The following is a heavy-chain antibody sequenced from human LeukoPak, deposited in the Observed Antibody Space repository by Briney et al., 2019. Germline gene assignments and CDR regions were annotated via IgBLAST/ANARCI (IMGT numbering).Heavy chain of an antibody. CDR1: GFSFSTYS. Sequence: GGSLTLSCAASGFSFSTYSMTWVRQVPGKGLEWISSISRDSTYIYYADSVNGRFTISRDNAKNSLSLQMNSLRDEDTAVYFCVRDQLELRDSYYFIMDVWGQGSMVTVSS. V-gene: IGHV3-21*01. J-gene: IGHJ6*02. D-gene: IGHD1-7*01. CDR3: VRDQLELRDSYYFIMDV. CDR2: ISRDSTYI.